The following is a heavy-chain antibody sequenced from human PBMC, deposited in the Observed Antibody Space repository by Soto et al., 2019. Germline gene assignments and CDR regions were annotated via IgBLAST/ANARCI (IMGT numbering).Heavy chain of an antibody. V-gene: IGHV5-10-1*01. J-gene: IGHJ6*02. CDR3: ARYNYYDSSGYYAYVYYYYYGMDV. D-gene: IGHD3-22*01. Sequence: GESLKISCKGSGYSFTSYWISWVRQMPGKGLEWMGRIDPSDSYTNYSPSFQGHVTISADKSISTAYLQWSSLKASDTAMYYCARYNYYDSSGYYAYVYYYYYGMDVWGQGTTVTVSS. CDR2: IDPSDSYT. CDR1: GYSFTSYW.